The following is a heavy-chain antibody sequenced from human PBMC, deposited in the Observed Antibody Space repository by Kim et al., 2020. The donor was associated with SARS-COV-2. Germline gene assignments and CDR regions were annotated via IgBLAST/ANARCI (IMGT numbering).Heavy chain of an antibody. Sequence: SETLSLTCAVYGGSFSGYYWSWIRQPPGKGLEWIGEINHSGSTNYNPSLKSRVTISVDTSKNQFSLKLSSVTAADTAVYYCARGITVATEVDVWGQGTTVTVSS. J-gene: IGHJ6*02. CDR3: ARGITVATEVDV. D-gene: IGHD4-17*01. V-gene: IGHV4-34*01. CDR2: INHSGST. CDR1: GGSFSGYY.